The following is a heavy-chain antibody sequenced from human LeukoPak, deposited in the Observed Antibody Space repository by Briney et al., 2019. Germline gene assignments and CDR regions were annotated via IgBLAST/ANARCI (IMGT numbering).Heavy chain of an antibody. CDR1: GYTFTSYD. J-gene: IGHJ4*02. CDR3: ARGYHTYYYDSSGYLWGYYFDY. D-gene: IGHD3-22*01. V-gene: IGHV1-8*03. Sequence: ASVKVSCKASGYTFTSYDINWVRQATGQGLEWMGWMNPNSGNTGYAQKFQGRVTITRNTSISTAYMELSRLRSEDKAVYYCARGYHTYYYDSSGYLWGYYFDYWGQGTLVTVSS. CDR2: MNPNSGNT.